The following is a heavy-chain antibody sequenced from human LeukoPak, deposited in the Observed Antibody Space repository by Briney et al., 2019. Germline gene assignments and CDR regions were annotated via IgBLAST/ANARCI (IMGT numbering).Heavy chain of an antibody. D-gene: IGHD3-22*01. V-gene: IGHV4-34*01. Sequence: SETLSLTCAVYGGSFSGYYWSWIRQPPGKGLEWIGEINHSGSTNYNPSLKSRVTISVDTSKNQFSLKLSSVTAADTAVYYYARGPASYYYDSSGPPRAFDIWGQGTMVTVSS. CDR1: GGSFSGYY. CDR3: ARGPASYYYDSSGPPRAFDI. CDR2: INHSGST. J-gene: IGHJ3*02.